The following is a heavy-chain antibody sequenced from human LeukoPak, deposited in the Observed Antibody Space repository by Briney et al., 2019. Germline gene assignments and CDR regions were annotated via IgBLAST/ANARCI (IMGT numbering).Heavy chain of an antibody. J-gene: IGHJ6*03. Sequence: ASVKVSCKACGYTFTSYGISWVRQAPGQGLEWMGGIIPIFGTANYAQKFQGRVTITTDESTSTAYMELSSLRSEDTAVYYCARVRLRGYYYYYYMDVWGKGTTVTVSS. CDR1: GYTFTSYG. CDR3: ARVRLRGYYYYYYMDV. V-gene: IGHV1-69*05. D-gene: IGHD5-12*01. CDR2: IIPIFGTA.